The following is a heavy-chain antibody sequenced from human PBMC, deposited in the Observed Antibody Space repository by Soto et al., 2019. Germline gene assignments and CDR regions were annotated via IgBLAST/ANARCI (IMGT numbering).Heavy chain of an antibody. CDR1: GYTFTSYG. V-gene: IGHV1-18*01. Sequence: QVQLVQSGAEVKKPGASVKVSCKASGYTFTSYGISWVRQAPGQGLERMGWISAYNGNTNYAQKLQGRVTMTTDTPTSTAYMGLRSLRSDDTAVYYCARDPPYSSGWYAGFDPWGQGTLVTVSS. J-gene: IGHJ5*02. CDR2: ISAYNGNT. CDR3: ARDPPYSSGWYAGFDP. D-gene: IGHD6-19*01.